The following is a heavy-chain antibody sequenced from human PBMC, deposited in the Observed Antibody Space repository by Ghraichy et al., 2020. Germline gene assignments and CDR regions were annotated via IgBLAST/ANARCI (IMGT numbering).Heavy chain of an antibody. CDR1: GGSISSSSYY. CDR3: ARRPHPYSSGRGYN. Sequence: SETLSLTCTVSGGSISSSSYYWGWIRQPPGKGLEWIGTMYYSGSTYYNPSLKSRVTISVDTSKNQFSLKLSSVTAADTAVYYCARRPHPYSSGRGYNWVQGTLVTVSS. D-gene: IGHD3-22*01. V-gene: IGHV4-39*01. J-gene: IGHJ4*02. CDR2: MYYSGST.